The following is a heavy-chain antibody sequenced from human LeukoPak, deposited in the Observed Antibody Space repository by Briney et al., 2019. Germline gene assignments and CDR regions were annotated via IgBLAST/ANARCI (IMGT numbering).Heavy chain of an antibody. CDR2: ISGSDGYT. D-gene: IGHD2-8*02. CDR1: EFTFSSYA. Sequence: PGGSLRLSCVASEFTFSSYAMTWVRQAPGKGLVWVSSISGSDGYTYYADYVKGRFTISRDNSKNTLYLQMNSLRVEDTAVFYCAKDTTCNGGACYYMDVWGKGTTVTVSS. CDR3: AKDTTCNGGACYYMDV. J-gene: IGHJ6*03. V-gene: IGHV3-23*01.